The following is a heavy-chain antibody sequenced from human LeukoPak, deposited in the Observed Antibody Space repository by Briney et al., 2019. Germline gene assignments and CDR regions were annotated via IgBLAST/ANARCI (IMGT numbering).Heavy chain of an antibody. CDR1: GFTSSSYW. D-gene: IGHD3-16*01. CDR3: ARDWVLGRLRLGELILDY. CDR2: ISSSGSTI. V-gene: IGHV3-48*04. J-gene: IGHJ4*02. Sequence: GGSLRLSCAASGFTSSSYWMHWVRQAPGKWLVWVSYISSSGSTIYYADSVKGRFTISRDNAKNSLYLQMNSLRAEDTAVYYCARDWVLGRLRLGELILDYWGQGTLVTVSS.